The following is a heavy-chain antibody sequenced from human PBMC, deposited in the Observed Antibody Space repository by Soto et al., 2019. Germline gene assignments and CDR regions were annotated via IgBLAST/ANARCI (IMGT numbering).Heavy chain of an antibody. CDR1: GASIITTWW. Sequence: QVQLQESGPGLVRPPGTLSLTCTDSGASIITTWWWTWVRQPPGKDLEWIGEIYHDGSTYYNPSLENRFFISVDTSMNQFSLKVNSVSAADTAIYCCARGLGTSYVLDVWGEVTSVIVS. CDR3: ARGLGTSYVLDV. J-gene: IGHJ6*02. D-gene: IGHD3-10*02. CDR2: IYHDGST. V-gene: IGHV4-4*01.